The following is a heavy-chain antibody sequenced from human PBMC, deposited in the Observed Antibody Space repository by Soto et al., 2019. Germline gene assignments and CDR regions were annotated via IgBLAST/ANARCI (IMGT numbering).Heavy chain of an antibody. CDR1: GDSFSNFF. D-gene: IGHD1-26*01. J-gene: IGHJ4*02. Sequence: SETLSLTCDVSGVSGDSFSNFFWSWLRQPPGKGLEWIGYIYHTGNTKYNPSLESRVVISIDTSKKQVSPKLNSVTAAATAVYYCATRAPNSRTYFGVFDYWGQGTQVTVSS. V-gene: IGHV4-59*08. CDR2: IYHTGNT. CDR3: ATRAPNSRTYFGVFDY.